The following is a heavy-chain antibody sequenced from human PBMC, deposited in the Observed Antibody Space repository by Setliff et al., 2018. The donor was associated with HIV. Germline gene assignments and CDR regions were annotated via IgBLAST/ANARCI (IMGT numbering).Heavy chain of an antibody. Sequence: SETLSLTCTVSGASISTYYWSWIRQPPGKGLEWIGYIFYSGSSNYNPSLKSRVTMSVDTSKNQFSLNLTSVTAADTAVYYCARDRGSYNFWSGLARGDNWFDPWGQGTL. CDR3: ARDRGSYNFWSGLARGDNWFDP. CDR2: IFYSGSS. CDR1: GASISTYY. V-gene: IGHV4-59*01. D-gene: IGHD3-3*01. J-gene: IGHJ5*02.